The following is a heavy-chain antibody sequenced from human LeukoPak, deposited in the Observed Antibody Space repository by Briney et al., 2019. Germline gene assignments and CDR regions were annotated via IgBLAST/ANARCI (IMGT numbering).Heavy chain of an antibody. CDR3: ARDGYSSCDY. Sequence: GGSLRLSCAASGFTFSTSGMNWVRQAPGKGLEWVSYISSSSNTIYYADSVKGRFNISRDNAKNSLYLQMNSLRAEDTAVYSCARDGYSSCDYWGQGTLVSVS. V-gene: IGHV3-48*01. CDR2: ISSSSNTI. J-gene: IGHJ4*02. D-gene: IGHD6-19*01. CDR1: GFTFSTSG.